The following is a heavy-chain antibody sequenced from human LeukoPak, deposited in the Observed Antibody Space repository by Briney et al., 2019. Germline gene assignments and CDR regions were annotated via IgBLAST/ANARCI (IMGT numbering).Heavy chain of an antibody. D-gene: IGHD5-18*01. J-gene: IGHJ6*02. CDR2: INSDGSST. CDR3: ARDTLDTWDPYGMDV. CDR1: GFTFSSYW. Sequence: GGSLRLSCAASGFTFSSYWMHWVRQAPGKGLVWVSRINSDGSSTSYADSVKGRFTISRDNAKNTLYLQMNSLRAEDTAVYYCARDTLDTWDPYGMDVWGQGTTVTVSS. V-gene: IGHV3-74*01.